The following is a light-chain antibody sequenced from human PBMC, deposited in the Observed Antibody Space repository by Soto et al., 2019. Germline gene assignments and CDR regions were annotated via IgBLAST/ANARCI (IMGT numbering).Light chain of an antibody. CDR2: EVT. CDR1: SSDVGGFNY. V-gene: IGLV2-8*01. Sequence: QSVLTQPPSASGSPGQSITISCTGTSSDVGGFNYVSWHQQHPGKAPKVIIYEVTKRPSGVPDRFSGSKSANTASLTVSGLQAEDEAEYFCFSFTTTSTHVFGTGTKVTVL. J-gene: IGLJ1*01. CDR3: FSFTTTSTHV.